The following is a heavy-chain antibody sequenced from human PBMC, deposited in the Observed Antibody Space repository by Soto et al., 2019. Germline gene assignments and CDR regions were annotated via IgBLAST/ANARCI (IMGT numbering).Heavy chain of an antibody. CDR1: GYSFTSYW. CDR3: ARQDYYDSSGYPPSKYYYYYYGMDV. V-gene: IGHV5-51*01. CDR2: IYPGDSDT. Sequence: PGESLKISCKGSGYSFTSYWIGWVRQMPGKGLEWMGIIYPGDSDTRYSPSFQGQVTISADKSISTAYLQWSSLKASDTAMYYCARQDYYDSSGYPPSKYYYYYYGMDVWGQGTTVTVSS. D-gene: IGHD3-22*01. J-gene: IGHJ6*02.